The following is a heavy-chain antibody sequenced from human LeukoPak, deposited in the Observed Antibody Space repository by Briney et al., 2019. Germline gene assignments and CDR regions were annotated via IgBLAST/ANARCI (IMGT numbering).Heavy chain of an antibody. J-gene: IGHJ5*02. CDR2: MSYDGSNK. D-gene: IGHD5-12*01. Sequence: GGSLRLSCAASGFTFSSYAMHWVRQAPGKGLEWVAVMSYDGSNKYYADSVKGRLTISRDNSKNTLYLQISSLRAEDTAVYYCAKAFSAYENWPPNWFDPWGQGTLVTVSS. V-gene: IGHV3-30-3*01. CDR1: GFTFSSYA. CDR3: AKAFSAYENWPPNWFDP.